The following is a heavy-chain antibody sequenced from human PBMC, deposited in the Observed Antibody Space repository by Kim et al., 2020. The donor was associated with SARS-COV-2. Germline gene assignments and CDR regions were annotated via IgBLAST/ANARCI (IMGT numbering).Heavy chain of an antibody. Sequence: GGSLRLSCAASEFPVSSYYMNWVRQAPGKGLEWVSVIYSADSTNYADSVKGRFTISRDSSKNTVYLQMNNLRAEDTAVYYCARERAGSSILINEGTTTYYSDGMDVWGQGTTVTVSS. CDR2: IYSADST. J-gene: IGHJ6*02. CDR3: ARERAGSSILINEGTTTYYSDGMDV. V-gene: IGHV3-53*01. CDR1: EFPVSSYY. D-gene: IGHD3-9*01.